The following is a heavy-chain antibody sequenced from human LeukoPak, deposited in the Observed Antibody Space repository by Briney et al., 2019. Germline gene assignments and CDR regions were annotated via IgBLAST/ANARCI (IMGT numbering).Heavy chain of an antibody. V-gene: IGHV1-69*13. CDR3: AREKFFDAGTMDV. CDR2: IIPIFGTA. Sequence: VASVKVSCKASGYTFTGYYMHWVRQAPGQGLEWMGGIIPIFGTANYAQKFQGRVTITADESTSTAYMELSSLRSEDTAVYYCAREKFFDAGTMDVWGQGTTVTVSS. J-gene: IGHJ6*02. CDR1: GYTFTGYY. D-gene: IGHD3-10*01.